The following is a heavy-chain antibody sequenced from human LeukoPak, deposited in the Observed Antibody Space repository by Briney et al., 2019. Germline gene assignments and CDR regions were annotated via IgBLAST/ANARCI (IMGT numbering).Heavy chain of an antibody. V-gene: IGHV4-4*07. J-gene: IGHJ6*03. Sequence: SETLSLTCTVSGGSISSYYWSWLRQPAGKGLEWIGRIYTSGSTNYNPSLKSRVTMSVDTSKNQFSLTLSFVTAADTAVYYCARQHDSYYYYYIDVWGSGTTVTVSS. CDR3: ARQHDSYYYYYIDV. CDR1: GGSISSYY. CDR2: IYTSGST.